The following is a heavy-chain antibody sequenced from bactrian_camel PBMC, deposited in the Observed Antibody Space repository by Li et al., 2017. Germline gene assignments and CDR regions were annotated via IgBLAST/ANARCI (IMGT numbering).Heavy chain of an antibody. Sequence: VQLVESGGDLVQPGGSLRLSCEASGFTFSGYSINWVRQAPGKGLEWVSVINMAGTVTYYSDSVKGRFTTSRDDAKNTAYLQMTNLSSEDTAVYYCARAFFDAWGQGTQVTVS. CDR1: GFTFSGYS. CDR3: ARAFFDA. V-gene: IGHV3S1*01. CDR2: INMAGTVT. J-gene: IGHJ6*01.